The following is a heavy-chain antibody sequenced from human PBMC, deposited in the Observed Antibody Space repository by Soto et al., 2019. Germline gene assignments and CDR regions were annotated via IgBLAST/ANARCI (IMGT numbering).Heavy chain of an antibody. D-gene: IGHD3-22*01. CDR2: ISSSGSTI. CDR1: GFTFSDYY. Sequence: GGSLRLSCAASGFTFSDYYMSWIRQAPGKGLEWVSYISSSGSTIYYADSVKGRFTISRDNAKNSLYLQMNSLRAEDTAVYYCARSLYYYDSSGYYSGAFDIWGQGTMVTVSS. CDR3: ARSLYYYDSSGYYSGAFDI. J-gene: IGHJ3*02. V-gene: IGHV3-11*01.